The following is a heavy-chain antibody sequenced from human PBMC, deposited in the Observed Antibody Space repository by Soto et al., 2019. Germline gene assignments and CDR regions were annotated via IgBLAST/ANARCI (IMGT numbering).Heavy chain of an antibody. CDR2: IYPGDSDT. J-gene: IGHJ3*02. D-gene: IGHD2-21*02. Sequence: ETLKISCTSSGYSFTSYWIGWVRQMPGKGLDWMGIIYPGDSDTRYSPSFQGQVTISVDKSISTAYLQWSSLKASDTAIYYCARVIVVVTASTLGIGAFDIWGQGTMVTVSS. CDR1: GYSFTSYW. CDR3: ARVIVVVTASTLGIGAFDI. V-gene: IGHV5-51*01.